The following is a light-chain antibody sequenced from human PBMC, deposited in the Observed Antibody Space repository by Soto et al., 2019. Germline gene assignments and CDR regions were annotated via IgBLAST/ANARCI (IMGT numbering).Light chain of an antibody. CDR3: QQSYTSPPT. V-gene: IGKV1-39*01. CDR2: GAS. Sequence: DIQMTQSPSALSASVGDRVTITCPASETIRMYLNWYQQRPGKAPNLLMYGASRLHSGVPSRFSGSGSGTDFTLTISSLQPEDFATYFCQQSYTSPPTFGQGTKVEV. CDR1: ETIRMY. J-gene: IGKJ1*01.